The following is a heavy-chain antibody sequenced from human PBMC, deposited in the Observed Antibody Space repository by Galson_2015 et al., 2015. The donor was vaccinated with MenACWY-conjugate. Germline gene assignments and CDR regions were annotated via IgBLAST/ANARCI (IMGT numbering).Heavy chain of an antibody. D-gene: IGHD2-21*01. J-gene: IGHJ6*03. CDR3: TTPKPDSWGGLLFHFYMDV. V-gene: IGHV3-15*04. Sequence: SLRLSCAGSASTFTNAYMSWVRQAPGKGLEWVGRIESQTDGGKTDYAAPVKGRFTISRDDSKNTLYLQMSSLKIEDTAVYYCTTPKPDSWGGLLFHFYMDVWGKGATVTVSS. CDR2: IESQTDGGKT. CDR1: ASTFTNAY.